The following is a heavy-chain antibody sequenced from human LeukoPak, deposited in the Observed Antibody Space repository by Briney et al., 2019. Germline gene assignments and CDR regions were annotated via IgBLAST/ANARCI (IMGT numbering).Heavy chain of an antibody. V-gene: IGHV1-2*02. CDR3: ARDPSSYYYDSSGYPSLLWYGLRPDY. Sequence: GASVKVSCKASGYTFTGYYMHWVRQAPGQGLEWMGWINPNSGGTNYAQKFQGRVTMTRDKSISTAYMELSRLRSDDTAVHYCARDPSSYYYDSSGYPSLLWYGLRPDYWGQGTLVTVSS. CDR1: GYTFTGYY. J-gene: IGHJ4*02. D-gene: IGHD3-22*01. CDR2: INPNSGGT.